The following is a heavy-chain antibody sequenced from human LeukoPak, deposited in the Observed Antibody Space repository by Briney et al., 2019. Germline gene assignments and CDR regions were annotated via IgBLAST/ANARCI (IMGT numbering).Heavy chain of an antibody. CDR2: ISDDGTST. J-gene: IGHJ4*02. D-gene: IGHD2/OR15-2a*01. CDR3: GKAVLPTTMSFVHDF. V-gene: IGHV3-30*18. Sequence: LSLTCGVSGGSVINTNWWTWVRQPPGKGLEWVAVISDDGTSTHYADSVKGRFTISRDNSKDTLYLQMNSLRAEDTAVYYCGKAVLPTTMSFVHDFWGQGTLVTVSS. CDR1: GGSVINTN.